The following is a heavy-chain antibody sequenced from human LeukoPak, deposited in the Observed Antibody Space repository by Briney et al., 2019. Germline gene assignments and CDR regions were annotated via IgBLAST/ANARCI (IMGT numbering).Heavy chain of an antibody. J-gene: IGHJ4*02. V-gene: IGHV4-34*01. D-gene: IGHD3-22*01. Sequence: SETLSLTCAVYGGSFSGYYWSWIRQPPGKGLEWIGEINHSGSTNYNPSLKSRVTISVDTSKNQCSLKLSSVTAADTAVYYCARDSYYYDSSGYYRLDYWGQGTLVTVSS. CDR1: GGSFSGYY. CDR3: ARDSYYYDSSGYYRLDY. CDR2: INHSGST.